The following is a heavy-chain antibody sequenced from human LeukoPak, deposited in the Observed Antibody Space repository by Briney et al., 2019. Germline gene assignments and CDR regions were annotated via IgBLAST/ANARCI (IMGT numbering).Heavy chain of an antibody. V-gene: IGHV3-23*01. CDR3: SYYYDSSGYLDAFDI. D-gene: IGHD3-22*01. Sequence: GGSLRLSCAASGFTFSSYAMSWVRQAPGKGLEWVSAISGSGGSTYYADSVKGRFTISRDNSKNTLYLQMNSLRAEDTAVYYCSYYYDSSGYLDAFDIWGQGTMVTVSS. CDR1: GFTFSSYA. CDR2: ISGSGGST. J-gene: IGHJ3*02.